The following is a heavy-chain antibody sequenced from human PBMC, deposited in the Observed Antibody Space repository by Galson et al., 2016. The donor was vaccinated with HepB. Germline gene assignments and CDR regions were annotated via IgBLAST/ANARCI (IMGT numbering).Heavy chain of an antibody. Sequence: TLSLTCTVSGGSISNGGYYWSWIRQHPGKGLEWIGNIYYSGSTRYNPSLKSRVAISVDTSKNQFSLRLRSVTAADTAVYYCAREGTISTRANWGQGTLVTVSS. CDR3: AREGTISTRAN. J-gene: IGHJ4*02. CDR2: IYYSGST. CDR1: GGSISNGGYY. V-gene: IGHV4-31*03. D-gene: IGHD1-1*01.